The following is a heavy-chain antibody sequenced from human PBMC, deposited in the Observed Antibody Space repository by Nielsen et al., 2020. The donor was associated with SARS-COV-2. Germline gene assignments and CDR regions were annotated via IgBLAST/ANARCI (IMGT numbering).Heavy chain of an antibody. CDR3: ASSPTIYDAFDI. V-gene: IGHV3-23*01. Sequence: GESLKISCAASGFTFSSYAMSWVRQAPGKGLEWVSAISGSGGSTYYADSVKGRFTISRDNSKNTLYLQMNSLRAEDTAVYYCASSPTIYDAFDIWGQGTMVTVSS. J-gene: IGHJ3*02. D-gene: IGHD6-6*01. CDR2: ISGSGGST. CDR1: GFTFSSYA.